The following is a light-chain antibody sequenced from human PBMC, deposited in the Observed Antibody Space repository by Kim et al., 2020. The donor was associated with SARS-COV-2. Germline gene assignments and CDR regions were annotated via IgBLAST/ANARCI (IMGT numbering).Light chain of an antibody. CDR3: HQYGSSPRT. CDR2: DAS. CDR1: QSLSSGS. Sequence: SPGERATLSCRASQSLSSGSLAWYQQKPGQAPRLLISDASSRATGIPDRFSGSGSGTDFTLTINRLEPEDFAVYYCHQYGSSPRTFGQGTKVDIK. V-gene: IGKV3-20*01. J-gene: IGKJ1*01.